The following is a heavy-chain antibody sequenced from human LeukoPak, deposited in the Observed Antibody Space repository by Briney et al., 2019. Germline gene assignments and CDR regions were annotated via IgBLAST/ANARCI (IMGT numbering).Heavy chain of an antibody. CDR3: ARGQSYGWFDP. CDR2: ISGSSSYI. J-gene: IGHJ5*02. D-gene: IGHD5-18*01. Sequence: TGGSLRLSCAASGFTFSSYAMSWVRQAPGKGLEWVSSISGSSSYIYYADSVRGRFTISRDNAKNSLYLQMNSLRAEDTAVYYCARGQSYGWFDPWGQGTLVTVSS. CDR1: GFTFSSYA. V-gene: IGHV3-21*01.